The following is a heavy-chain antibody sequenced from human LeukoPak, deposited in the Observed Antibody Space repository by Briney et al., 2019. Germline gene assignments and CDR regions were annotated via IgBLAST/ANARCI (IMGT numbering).Heavy chain of an antibody. Sequence: SVKVSCKASGGTFSSYAINWVRQAPGQGLEWMGRTIPILDTPNYAQKFQGRVTITADKSTSTAYMELSSLRSEDTAVYYCARDLTSYYYDNNGAFDFWGQGTLVTVSS. CDR1: GGTFSSYA. D-gene: IGHD3-22*01. V-gene: IGHV1-69*04. J-gene: IGHJ4*02. CDR2: TIPILDTP. CDR3: ARDLTSYYYDNNGAFDF.